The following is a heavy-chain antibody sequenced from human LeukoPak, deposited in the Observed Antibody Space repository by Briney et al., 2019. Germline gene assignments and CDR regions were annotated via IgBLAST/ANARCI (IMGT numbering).Heavy chain of an antibody. J-gene: IGHJ4*02. D-gene: IGHD3-22*01. CDR1: GASMSSYY. CDR2: IDYSGST. CDR3: AVAGYYDSSGYYYVDY. Sequence: SETLSLTCTVSGASMSSYYWSWIRQPPGRGREWLGYIDYSGSTNYNPSLKSRVTMSVDTPKNQFSLKLNSVTAADTAVYYCAVAGYYDSSGYYYVDYWGQGTLVTVSS. V-gene: IGHV4-59*01.